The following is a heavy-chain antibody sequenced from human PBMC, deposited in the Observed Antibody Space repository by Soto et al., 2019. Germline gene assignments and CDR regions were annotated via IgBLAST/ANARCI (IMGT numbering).Heavy chain of an antibody. CDR2: ISTDGATT. V-gene: IGHV3-64*02. Sequence: TGGSLRLSCAASGFTFSNFAMHWVRQAPGKGLEYVSAISTDGATTYYADSVKGRFTISRQNSKNTLWLQMGSLRPEDMAVYYSARVLHDSGGNYYDYWGQGALVTVSS. J-gene: IGHJ4*02. CDR1: GFTFSNFA. D-gene: IGHD3-22*01. CDR3: ARVLHDSGGNYYDY.